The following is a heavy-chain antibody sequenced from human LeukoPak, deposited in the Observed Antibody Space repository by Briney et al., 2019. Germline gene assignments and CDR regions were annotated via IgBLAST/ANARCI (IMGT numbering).Heavy chain of an antibody. J-gene: IGHJ4*02. Sequence: GGSLRLSCAASGFTFSSYAMSWVRQAPGKGLEWVSSISSSSSYIYYADSVKGRFTISRDNAKNSLYLQMNSLRAEDTAVYYCACLPWIQLWPYYFDYWGQGTLVTVSS. CDR1: GFTFSSYA. V-gene: IGHV3-21*01. CDR3: ACLPWIQLWPYYFDY. CDR2: ISSSSSYI. D-gene: IGHD5-18*01.